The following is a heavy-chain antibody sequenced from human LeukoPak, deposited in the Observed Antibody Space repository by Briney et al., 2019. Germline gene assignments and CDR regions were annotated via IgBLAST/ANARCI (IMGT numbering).Heavy chain of an antibody. CDR1: GGTFSSYA. D-gene: IGHD2-21*01. Sequence: GASVKVSCKASGGTFSSYAISWVRQAPGQGLEWMGGIIPIFGTANYAQKFQGRVTITADKSTSTAYMELSSLRSEDTAVYYCARGSPAYCGGDCFWDAFDIWGQGTMVTVSS. V-gene: IGHV1-69*06. CDR2: IIPIFGTA. CDR3: ARGSPAYCGGDCFWDAFDI. J-gene: IGHJ3*02.